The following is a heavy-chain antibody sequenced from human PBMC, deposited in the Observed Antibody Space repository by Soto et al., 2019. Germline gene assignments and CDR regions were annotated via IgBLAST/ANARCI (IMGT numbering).Heavy chain of an antibody. CDR2: IYYSGST. V-gene: IGHV4-59*08. D-gene: IGHD3-3*01. J-gene: IGHJ5*02. Sequence: LSLTCTVSGGSISSYYWSWIRQPPGKGLEWIGYIYYSGSTNYNPSLKSRVTISVDTSKNQFSLKLSSVTAADTAVYYCARLRDYDFWSGYPRGAFDPWRQGTLVTVSS. CDR1: GGSISSYY. CDR3: ARLRDYDFWSGYPRGAFDP.